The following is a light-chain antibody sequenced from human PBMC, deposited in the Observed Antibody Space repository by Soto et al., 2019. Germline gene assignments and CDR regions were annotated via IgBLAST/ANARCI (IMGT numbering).Light chain of an antibody. CDR1: SSNMGNNF. Sequence: QSVLTQPPSVSAAPGQKVTISCPGSSSNMGNNFVSWYQQLPGTAPRLLIYDNNNRPSGIPDRFSGSQSGTSATLAITGLQTGDEADYFCGTWDSSLSVVIFGGGTKLTVL. V-gene: IGLV1-51*01. CDR2: DNN. CDR3: GTWDSSLSVVI. J-gene: IGLJ2*01.